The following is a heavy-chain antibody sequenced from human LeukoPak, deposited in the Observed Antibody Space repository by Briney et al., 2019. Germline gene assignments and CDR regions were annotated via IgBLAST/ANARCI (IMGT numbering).Heavy chain of an antibody. CDR2: ISSSSSYI. CDR3: ARDSLGPGAFDI. Sequence: GGSLRLSCAASGFTFSSYSMNWVRQAPGKGLEWVSSISSSSSYIYYADSVKGRFTISRDNAKNSLYLQMNSLRAEDTAVYYCARDSLGPGAFDIWGQGTTVTVSS. CDR1: GFTFSSYS. D-gene: IGHD6-13*01. V-gene: IGHV3-21*01. J-gene: IGHJ3*02.